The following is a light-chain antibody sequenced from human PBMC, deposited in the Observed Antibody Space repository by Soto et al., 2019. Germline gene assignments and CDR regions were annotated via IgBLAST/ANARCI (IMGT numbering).Light chain of an antibody. CDR1: SGRSSYA. CDR3: QIWGAGTVV. Sequence: QSVLTQSPSASASLGASVKLTCTLSSGRSSYAIAWHQQQPEKGPRCLMKVNSDGSHIKGDGIPDRFSGSSSGAERYLTISSLQSEDEADYYCQIWGAGTVVFGGGTKVTVL. J-gene: IGLJ2*01. CDR2: VNSDGSH. V-gene: IGLV4-69*01.